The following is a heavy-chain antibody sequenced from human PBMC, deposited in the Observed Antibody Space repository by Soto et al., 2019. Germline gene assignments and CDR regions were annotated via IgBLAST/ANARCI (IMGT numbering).Heavy chain of an antibody. Sequence: GSLKLPCAASGITLSGSSMHWVRQASGKGQEWVGLIRSKANSYATAYAASVKGRFTISRDDSKNTAYLQMNSLKTEDTAVYYCTRLSTSMTTSDSYWGQGTLVTVSS. CDR3: TRLSTSMTTSDSY. CDR2: IRSKANSYAT. V-gene: IGHV3-73*01. D-gene: IGHD4-17*01. CDR1: GITLSGSS. J-gene: IGHJ4*02.